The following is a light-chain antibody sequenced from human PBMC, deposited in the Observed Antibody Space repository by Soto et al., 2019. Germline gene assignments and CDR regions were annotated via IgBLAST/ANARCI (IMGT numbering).Light chain of an antibody. CDR3: FSYADSSTFVV. Sequence: QSALTQPASVSGSPGQSITISCTGTSSDVGNYNLVSWYQQHPDKAPKLMIYEVSKRPSGVSNRFSGSKSGNTASLTISGPPAEAEADYHYFSYADSSTFVVFGGGTQLTVL. CDR2: EVS. CDR1: SSDVGNYNL. V-gene: IGLV2-23*02. J-gene: IGLJ2*01.